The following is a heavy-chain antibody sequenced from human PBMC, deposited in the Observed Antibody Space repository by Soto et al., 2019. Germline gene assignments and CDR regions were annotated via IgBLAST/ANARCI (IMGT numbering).Heavy chain of an antibody. D-gene: IGHD3-16*01. CDR1: GGSISSGGYY. J-gene: IGHJ4*02. V-gene: IGHV4-31*03. Sequence: QVQLQESGPGLLKPSQTLFLTCTVSGGSISSGGYYWSSIRQHPGKGLEWIGYMYYSGSTYYNPSLKSRVTISVDTSKNQFSLKLSSVTAADTAVYFCARDWGRDGCFDYWGQGTLVTVSS. CDR3: ARDWGRDGCFDY. CDR2: MYYSGST.